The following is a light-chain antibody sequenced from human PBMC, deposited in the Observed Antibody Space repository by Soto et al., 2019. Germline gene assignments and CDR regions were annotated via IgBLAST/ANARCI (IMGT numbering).Light chain of an antibody. J-gene: IGLJ1*01. V-gene: IGLV2-11*01. CDR2: DVS. CDR1: SSDVGGYNY. Sequence: QSAPTQPRSVSGSPGQSVTFSCTGTSSDVGGYNYVSWYQQHPGKAPKLMIYDVSKRPSGVPDRFSGSKSGNTASLTISGLQAEDEADYYCYSYAGISDVFGTGTKLTVL. CDR3: YSYAGISDV.